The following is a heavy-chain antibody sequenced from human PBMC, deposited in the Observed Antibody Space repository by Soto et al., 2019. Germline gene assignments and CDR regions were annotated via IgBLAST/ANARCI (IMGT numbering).Heavy chain of an antibody. J-gene: IGHJ6*02. V-gene: IGHV3-23*01. CDR3: ARDPPITSDYAMDV. CDR1: GFTFSSYA. D-gene: IGHD1-20*01. Sequence: EVQLLESGGGLVQPGGSLRLSCAASGFTFSSYAMSWVRQAPGQGLECVSITYTGGSTHYADSVKGRFTVSRDDSRNTLYLQMNSLRAEDTAVYYCARDPPITSDYAMDVWGQGTTVIVSS. CDR2: TYTGGST.